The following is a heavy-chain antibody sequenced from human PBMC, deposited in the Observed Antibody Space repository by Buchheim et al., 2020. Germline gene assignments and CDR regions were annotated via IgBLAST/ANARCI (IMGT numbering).Heavy chain of an antibody. CDR3: ARGGPRPSYDMGPDYYYYGMDV. D-gene: IGHD3-22*01. CDR1: GFTFSSYA. CDR2: ISCDGSNK. V-gene: IGHV3-30-3*01. J-gene: IGHJ6*02. Sequence: QVQLVESGGGVVQPGRSLRLSCAASGFTFSSYAMHWVRQAPGKGLEWVAVISCDGSNKYYADSVKGRFTISSEHAKNTLYLQMNSLSAEENDLYDCARGGPRPSYDMGPDYYYYGMDVWGQGTT.